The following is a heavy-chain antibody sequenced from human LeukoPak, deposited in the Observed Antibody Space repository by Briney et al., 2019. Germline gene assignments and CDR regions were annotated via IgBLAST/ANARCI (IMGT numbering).Heavy chain of an antibody. Sequence: GASVTISCKASGYTFTTYYMHWVRQAPGQGLEWMGIINPSGGSTRYTQKFQGRVTMTRDTSTSTVYMELSSLRSEDTAVYYCARDSFMTTVTPSSMDVWGQGTTVTVSS. CDR3: ARDSFMTTVTPSSMDV. V-gene: IGHV1-46*01. CDR2: INPSGGST. CDR1: GYTFTTYY. D-gene: IGHD4-17*01. J-gene: IGHJ6*02.